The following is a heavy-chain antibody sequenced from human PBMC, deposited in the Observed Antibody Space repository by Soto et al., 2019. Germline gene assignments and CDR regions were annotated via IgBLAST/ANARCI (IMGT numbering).Heavy chain of an antibody. CDR1: GFTFNSNG. D-gene: IGHD5-12*01. CDR2: ISYDGSNK. J-gene: IGHJ5*02. CDR3: AQDRTAILAEVSWLES. Sequence: QVLLVESGGGVVQPGGSLTLSCVGSGFTFNSNGWHWVRQAPGKGLEWVAVISYDGSNKYYKESVKGRFTISRDNSRNTVYLQLNSLRAEDTALYYCAQDRTAILAEVSWLESWGQGTLVTVSA. V-gene: IGHV3-30*18.